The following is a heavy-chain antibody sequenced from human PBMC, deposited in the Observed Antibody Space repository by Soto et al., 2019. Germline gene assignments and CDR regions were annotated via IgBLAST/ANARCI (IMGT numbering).Heavy chain of an antibody. CDR2: IYPGDSDT. J-gene: IGHJ3*02. Sequence: GESLKISCKGSGYSFTSYWIGWVRQMPGKGLEWMGIIYPGDSDTRYSPYFQGQVTISADKSISTAYLQWSSLKASDTAIYYCARHNTYYDSYAFDIWGQGTMVTVSS. CDR1: GYSFTSYW. CDR3: ARHNTYYDSYAFDI. V-gene: IGHV5-51*01. D-gene: IGHD3-3*01.